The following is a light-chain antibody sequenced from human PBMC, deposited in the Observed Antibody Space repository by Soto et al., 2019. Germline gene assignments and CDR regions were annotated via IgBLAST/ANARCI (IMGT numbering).Light chain of an antibody. V-gene: IGKV3-20*01. CDR3: QHYGTSAL. CDR1: QSVSDMY. J-gene: IGKJ3*01. Sequence: EIVLTQSPGTLSLSPGGRATLSCRASQSVSDMYLAWYQQKPGQAPRLLIRASNRATGIPYRFSGSGSGTDFTLIISRLEPEDFGVYYCQHYGTSALFGPGTKVEIK. CDR2: AS.